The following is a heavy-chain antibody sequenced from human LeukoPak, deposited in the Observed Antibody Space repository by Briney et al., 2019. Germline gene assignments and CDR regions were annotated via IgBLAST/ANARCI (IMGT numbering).Heavy chain of an antibody. J-gene: IGHJ3*02. CDR1: GYTFTSYY. CDR3: AVPAAIHVAFDI. D-gene: IGHD2-2*02. V-gene: IGHV1-46*01. Sequence: ASVKVSCKASGYTFTSYYMHWVRQAPGQGLEWMGIINPSGGSTSYAQKFQGRVTMTRDTSTSTVYMELSSLRSEDTAVYYCAVPAAIHVAFDIWGQGTMVTVSS. CDR2: INPSGGST.